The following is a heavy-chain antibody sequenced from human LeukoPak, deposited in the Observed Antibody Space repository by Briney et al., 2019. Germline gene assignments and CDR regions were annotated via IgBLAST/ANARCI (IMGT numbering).Heavy chain of an antibody. V-gene: IGHV3-33*01. J-gene: IGHJ4*02. D-gene: IGHD2-15*01. CDR3: ARAASIGGSDY. CDR2: IWYDGSNK. CDR1: GFTFSSYG. Sequence: TGRSLRLSCAASGFTFSSYGMHWVRQAPGKGLEWVAVIWYDGSNKYYADSVKGRFTISRDNSKNTLYLQMNSLRAEDTAVYYCARAASIGGSDYWGQGTLVTVSS.